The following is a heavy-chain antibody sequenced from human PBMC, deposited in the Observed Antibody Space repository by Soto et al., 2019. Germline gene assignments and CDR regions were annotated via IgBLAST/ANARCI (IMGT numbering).Heavy chain of an antibody. CDR3: AKGPGPYIWGSYRPFDY. D-gene: IGHD3-16*02. CDR1: GFTFSSYA. J-gene: IGHJ4*02. Sequence: EVQLLESGGGLVQPGGSLRLSCAASGFTFSSYAMTWVRQAPGKGLEWVSAISGSGGSTYYADSVKGRFTISRDNSKNTLYLQMNSLRAEDTAVYYCAKGPGPYIWGSYRPFDYWGQGTLVTVSS. V-gene: IGHV3-23*01. CDR2: ISGSGGST.